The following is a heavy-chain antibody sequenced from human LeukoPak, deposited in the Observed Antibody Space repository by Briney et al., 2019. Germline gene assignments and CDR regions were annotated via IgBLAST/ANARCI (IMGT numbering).Heavy chain of an antibody. CDR1: GFSFSSFW. J-gene: IGHJ4*02. CDR3: ATLNSFGHAY. Sequence: GGSLRLSCAASGFSFSSFWMHWVRQPPGKGLVWVSRIDTDGRTTTYADSVKGRFTISRDNARNTVYLQINSLRAEDTAVYYCATLNSFGHAYWGQGILVTASS. V-gene: IGHV3-74*01. D-gene: IGHD5-18*01. CDR2: IDTDGRTT.